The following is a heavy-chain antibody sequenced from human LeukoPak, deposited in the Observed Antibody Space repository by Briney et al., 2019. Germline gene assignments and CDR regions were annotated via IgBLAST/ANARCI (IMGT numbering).Heavy chain of an antibody. CDR2: IYYSGST. V-gene: IGHV4-61*01. CDR3: ARSYDSSGYYPEFDY. J-gene: IGHJ4*02. Sequence: SETLSLTCIVSGGAVSSGSYYWSWIRQPPGKGLEWIGYIYYSGSTNYNPSLKSRVTISVDTSKNQFSLKLSSVTAADTAVYYCARSYDSSGYYPEFDYWGQGTLVTVSS. CDR1: GGAVSSGSYY. D-gene: IGHD3-22*01.